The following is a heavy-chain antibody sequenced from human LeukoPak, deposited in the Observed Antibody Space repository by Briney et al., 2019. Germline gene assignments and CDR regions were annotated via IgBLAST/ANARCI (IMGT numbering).Heavy chain of an antibody. J-gene: IGHJ4*02. CDR1: GYTFTGYY. V-gene: IGHV1-2*06. Sequence: VASVKVSCKASGYTFTGYYMHWVGQAPGQGREWMGRIDPNSGGTNYAQKFQGRVTMTRDTSISTAYMELSRLRSDDTAVYYCARGWYYYDSSGYSKNFDYWGQGTLVTVSS. CDR3: ARGWYYYDSSGYSKNFDY. D-gene: IGHD3-22*01. CDR2: IDPNSGGT.